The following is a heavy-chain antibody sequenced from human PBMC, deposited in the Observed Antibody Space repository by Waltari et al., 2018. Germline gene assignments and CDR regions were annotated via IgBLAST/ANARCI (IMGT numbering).Heavy chain of an antibody. CDR2: IGGTGAFT. V-gene: IGHV3-23*01. D-gene: IGHD6-13*01. J-gene: IGHJ4*02. CDR3: AKDMGSSWYQIDY. CDR1: GFAFSHFA. Sequence: EVQLLESGGGSVQPGGSLRLSCAASGFAFSHFAMPWVRQAPGKGLEWVSAIGGTGAFTYYADSVKGRFTITRDNSKNTVYLQMNSLRAEDTAVYYCAKDMGSSWYQIDYWGQGNLVTVSS.